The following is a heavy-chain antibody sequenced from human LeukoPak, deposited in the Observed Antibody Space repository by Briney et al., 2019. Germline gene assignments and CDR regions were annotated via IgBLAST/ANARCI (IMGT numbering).Heavy chain of an antibody. D-gene: IGHD4-17*01. V-gene: IGHV4-34*01. CDR1: GGSFSGYY. J-gene: IGHJ5*02. CDR2: INHSGST. Sequence: SETLSLTCAVYGGSFSGYYWSWIRQPPGKGLEWIGEINHSGSTNYNPSLKSRVTISVDTSTNQFSLKLSSVTAADTAVYYCARAGWATVTKGSWFDPWGQGTLVTVSS. CDR3: ARAGWATVTKGSWFDP.